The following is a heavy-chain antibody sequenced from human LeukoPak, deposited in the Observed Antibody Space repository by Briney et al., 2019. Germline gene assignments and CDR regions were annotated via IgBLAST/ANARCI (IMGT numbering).Heavy chain of an antibody. CDR1: GCSISSYY. CDR2: IYDSGST. CDR3: ARQSISGSSLSYFDY. V-gene: IGHV4-59*01. D-gene: IGHD3-22*01. Sequence: KSSETLSLTCTVSGCSISSYYWSWTRQPPGKGLEWIGNIYDSGSTNYNPSLKSRVTISVDTSKNQCSLKLSSVTAADTAVYYCARQSISGSSLSYFDYWGQGTLVNVSS. J-gene: IGHJ4*02.